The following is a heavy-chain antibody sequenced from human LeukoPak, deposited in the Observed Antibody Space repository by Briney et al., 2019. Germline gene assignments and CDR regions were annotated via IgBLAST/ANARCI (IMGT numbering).Heavy chain of an antibody. V-gene: IGHV4-59*01. J-gene: IGHJ2*01. Sequence: PSETLSLTCTVSGGSISSYYWSWIRQPPGKGLEWIGYIYYSGSTNYNPSLKSRVTISVDTSKNQFSLKLSSVTAADTAVYYCARGEPTYYYDSSAYWYFDLWGRGTLVTVSS. CDR2: IYYSGST. D-gene: IGHD3-22*01. CDR3: ARGEPTYYYDSSAYWYFDL. CDR1: GGSISSYY.